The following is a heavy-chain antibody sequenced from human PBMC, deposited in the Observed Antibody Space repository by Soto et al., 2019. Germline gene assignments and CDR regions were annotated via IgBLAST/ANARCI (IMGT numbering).Heavy chain of an antibody. V-gene: IGHV4-59*01. CDR2: IYYSGST. J-gene: IGHJ6*02. Sequence: LSLTCTVSGGSISSYYWSWIRQPPGKGLEWIGYIYYSGSTNYNPSLKSRVTISVDTSKNQFSLKLSSATAADTAVYYCARDKARYGMDVWGQGTTVTVSS. CDR3: ARDKARYGMDV. CDR1: GGSISSYY.